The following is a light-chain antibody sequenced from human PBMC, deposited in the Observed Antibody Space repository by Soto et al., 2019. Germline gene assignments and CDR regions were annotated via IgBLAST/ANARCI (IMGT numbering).Light chain of an antibody. CDR3: QQYNNWPRT. CDR1: QSVNSN. J-gene: IGKJ1*01. Sequence: ETVMTQSPATLSVSPGERATLSCRASQSVNSNLAWYQQESGQPPRLLVFGASTRATGVPARFSGSGSGTEFTLTISGLQSEDFAVYYCQQYNNWPRTFGQGTKVDIK. CDR2: GAS. V-gene: IGKV3-15*01.